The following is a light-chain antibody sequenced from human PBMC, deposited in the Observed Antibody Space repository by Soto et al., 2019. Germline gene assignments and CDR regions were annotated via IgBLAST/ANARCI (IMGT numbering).Light chain of an antibody. CDR2: LGS. J-gene: IGKJ1*01. Sequence: DIVMTQSPLSLPVTPGEPSSISCRSSQSLLHSNGYNYLDCYLQKPGHSPXLLIYLGSNRSSGVPDRLSGSGSGTDFTLKISRVEAEDVGVYYCMQALQTWTFGQGTKVDIK. V-gene: IGKV2-28*01. CDR1: QSLLHSNGYNY. CDR3: MQALQTWT.